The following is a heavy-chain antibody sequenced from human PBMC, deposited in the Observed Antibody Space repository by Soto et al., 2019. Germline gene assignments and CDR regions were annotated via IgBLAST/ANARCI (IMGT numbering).Heavy chain of an antibody. CDR3: ARRPMVGTGGENAFDI. CDR1: GGSISSSSYY. CDR2: VYYSGTT. D-gene: IGHD1-1*01. Sequence: QLLLQESGPGLVKSSETLSLTCSVSGGSISSSSYYWNWIRQSPGKGLEWIGSVYYSGTTYYNPSLKPPGTISVDTYHQFPLKLSSVTAADTAYYFCARRPMVGTGGENAFDIRGQGTRVTVSS. J-gene: IGHJ3*02. V-gene: IGHV4-39*01.